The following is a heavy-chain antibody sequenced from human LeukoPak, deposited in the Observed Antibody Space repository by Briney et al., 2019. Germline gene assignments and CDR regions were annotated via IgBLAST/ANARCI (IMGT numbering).Heavy chain of an antibody. CDR2: IKQDGSEK. Sequence: GGSLRLSCAASGFTFSSHWMSWVRQAPGKGLEWVANIKQDGSEKYYVDSVKGRFTISRGNAKNSLYLQMNSLRAEDTAVYYCARDDCSSISCYHNWFDPWGQGTLVTVSS. V-gene: IGHV3-7*01. CDR1: GFTFSSHW. D-gene: IGHD2-2*01. CDR3: ARDDCSSISCYHNWFDP. J-gene: IGHJ5*02.